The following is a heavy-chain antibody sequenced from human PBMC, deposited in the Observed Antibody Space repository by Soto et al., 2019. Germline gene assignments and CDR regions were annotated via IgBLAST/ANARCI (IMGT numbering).Heavy chain of an antibody. J-gene: IGHJ4*02. CDR1: GGSITSDY. Sequence: QVQLQESGPGLVKSSETLSLTCTVSGGSITSDYWSWIRQPPGKGLEWIGYIYYTGRTNYNPSLESRVTISVDTSKNQFFLRLTSVTAADTVLYYCARGAAAGTRWTFDYWGQGTLVTVSS. CDR2: IYYTGRT. D-gene: IGHD6-13*01. V-gene: IGHV4-59*01. CDR3: ARGAAAGTRWTFDY.